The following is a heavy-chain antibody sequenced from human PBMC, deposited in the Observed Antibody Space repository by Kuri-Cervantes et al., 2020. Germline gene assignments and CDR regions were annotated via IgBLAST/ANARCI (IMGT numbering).Heavy chain of an antibody. CDR3: ARGRNSSSWYRRYYYYYGMDV. D-gene: IGHD6-13*01. V-gene: IGHV1-2*02. CDR1: GYTFTGYY. Sequence: ASVKVSCKASGYTFTGYYMHWVRQAPGQGLEWMGWINPNSGGTNYAQKFQGRVTMTRNTSISTAYMELSSLRSEDTAVYYCARGRNSSSWYRRYYYYYGMDVWGQGTTVTVSS. J-gene: IGHJ6*02. CDR2: INPNSGGT.